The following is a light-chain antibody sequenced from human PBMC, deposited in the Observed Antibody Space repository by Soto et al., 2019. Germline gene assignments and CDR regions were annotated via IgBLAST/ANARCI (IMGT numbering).Light chain of an antibody. CDR3: QQYNSYPWT. J-gene: IGKJ1*01. V-gene: IGKV1-5*03. Sequence: IPMTQSPSTLSASVGDRVTITCRASQSISRFFAWYQQKPGKAPKLLIYKASSLESGVPSRFSGSGSGTEFTLTISSLQPDDFATYYCQQYNSYPWTFGQGTKVDIK. CDR2: KAS. CDR1: QSISRF.